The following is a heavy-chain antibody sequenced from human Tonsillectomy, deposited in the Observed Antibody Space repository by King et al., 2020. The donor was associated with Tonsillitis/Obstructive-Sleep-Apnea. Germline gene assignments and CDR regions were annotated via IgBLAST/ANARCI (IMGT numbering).Heavy chain of an antibody. CDR1: GGSFSGYY. Sequence: VQLQQWGAGLLKPSETLSLTCAVYGGSFSGYYWSWIRQPPGKGLEWIGEINHSGSTNYNPSLKSRVTISVDTSKKQFSLKLSSVTAADTAVYYCARGDIVVVPAAMVYYYYMDVWGKGTTVTVSS. D-gene: IGHD2-2*01. J-gene: IGHJ6*03. CDR3: ARGDIVVVPAAMVYYYYMDV. V-gene: IGHV4-34*01. CDR2: INHSGST.